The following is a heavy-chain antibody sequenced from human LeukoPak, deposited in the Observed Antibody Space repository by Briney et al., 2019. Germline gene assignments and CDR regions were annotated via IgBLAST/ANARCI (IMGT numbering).Heavy chain of an antibody. J-gene: IGHJ4*02. Sequence: PGGSLRLSCAPSIGFTLRNYAIHWVRQAQAKGQEGWAVSIDGSRQHYADFLVGRFTISRDNSKNTVSLQMSSLRTEDTAVYFCAREQGGSGWSGFDYWGQGTLVTVSS. D-gene: IGHD6-19*01. CDR1: GFTLRNYA. V-gene: IGHV3-30*04. CDR2: SIDGSRQ. CDR3: AREQGGSGWSGFDY.